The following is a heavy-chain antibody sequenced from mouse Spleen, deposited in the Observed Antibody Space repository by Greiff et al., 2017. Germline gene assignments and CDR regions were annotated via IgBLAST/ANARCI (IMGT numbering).Heavy chain of an antibody. CDR2: IYPSDSYT. CDR1: GYTFTSYW. V-gene: IGHV1-69*02. D-gene: IGHD2-3*01. Sequence: VQLQQSGAELVRPGASVKLSCKASGYTFTSYWINWVKQRPGQGLEWIGNIYPSDSYTNYNQKFKDKATLTVDKSSSTAYMQLSSPTSEDSAVYYCTTLLPGFAYWGQGTLVTVSA. J-gene: IGHJ3*01. CDR3: TTLLPGFAY.